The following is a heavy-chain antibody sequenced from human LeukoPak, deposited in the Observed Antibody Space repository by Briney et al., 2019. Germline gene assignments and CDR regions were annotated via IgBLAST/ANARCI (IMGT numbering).Heavy chain of an antibody. J-gene: IGHJ5*02. D-gene: IGHD3-9*01. CDR1: GFTFSSYS. CDR3: ARTVSDDDIFVGWFDP. V-gene: IGHV3-21*04. Sequence: GGSLRLSCAASGFTFSSYSMNWVRQAPGKGLEWVSSISSSSSYIYYADSVKGRFTISRDNAKNTLYLQMNNLRAEDTAMYYCARTVSDDDIFVGWFDPWGQGTLVTVSS. CDR2: ISSSSSYI.